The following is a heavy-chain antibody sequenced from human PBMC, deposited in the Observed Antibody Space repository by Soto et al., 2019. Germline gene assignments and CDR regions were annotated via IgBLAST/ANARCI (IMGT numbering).Heavy chain of an antibody. CDR1: GGSISSSSYY. Sequence: PSETLSLTCTVPGGSISSSSYYWGWIRQPPGKGLEWIGSIYYSGSTYYNPSLKSRVTISVDTSKNQFSLKLSSVTAADTAVYYCARRMMTTVTIDYWGQGTLVTVS. V-gene: IGHV4-39*01. D-gene: IGHD4-17*01. CDR2: IYYSGST. CDR3: ARRMMTTVTIDY. J-gene: IGHJ4*02.